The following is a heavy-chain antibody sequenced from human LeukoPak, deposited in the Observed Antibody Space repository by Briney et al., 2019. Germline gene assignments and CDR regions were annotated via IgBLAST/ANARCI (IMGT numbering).Heavy chain of an antibody. CDR2: IYYSGST. CDR1: GGSISSYY. D-gene: IGHD1-26*01. CDR3: ARGGSGSYLFDY. Sequence: PSETLSLTCTVSGGSISSYYWSWIRQPPGKGLEWIGYIYYSGSTNYNPSLKSRVTISVDTSKNQLSLKLSSVTAADTAVYYCARGGSGSYLFDYWGQGTLVTVSS. V-gene: IGHV4-59*01. J-gene: IGHJ4*02.